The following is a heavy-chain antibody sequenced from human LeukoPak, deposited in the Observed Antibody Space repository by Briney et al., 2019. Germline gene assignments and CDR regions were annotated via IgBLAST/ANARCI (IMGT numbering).Heavy chain of an antibody. CDR2: ISGSGGNT. J-gene: IGHJ6*02. Sequence: PGGSLRLSCAASGFTFSSYAMSWVRQAPGKGLEWVSGISGSGGNTYYADSVKGRFTISRDNSKSTVYLQMNSLRAEDTAVYYCAKVHWRYCSGGSCSYYYGMDVWGQGTTVTVSS. V-gene: IGHV3-23*01. D-gene: IGHD2-15*01. CDR3: AKVHWRYCSGGSCSYYYGMDV. CDR1: GFTFSSYA.